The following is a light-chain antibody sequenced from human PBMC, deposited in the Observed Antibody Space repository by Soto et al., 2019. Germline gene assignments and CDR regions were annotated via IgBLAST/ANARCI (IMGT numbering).Light chain of an antibody. CDR1: SSDVGNYNY. J-gene: IGLJ3*02. V-gene: IGLV2-11*01. CDR3: CSYAGSYTWV. CDR2: DVS. Sequence: QSALTQPRSVCGSPGQSVTISCTGTSSDVGNYNYVSWYQQHPGKAPKLMIYDVSKRPSGVPDHFSGSKSGNTASLTISGLQAEDEADYYCCSYAGSYTWVFGGGTKLTVL.